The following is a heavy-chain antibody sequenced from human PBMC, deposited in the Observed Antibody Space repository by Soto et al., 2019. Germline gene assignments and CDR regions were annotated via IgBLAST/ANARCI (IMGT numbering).Heavy chain of an antibody. CDR2: INPNSGGT. Sequence: GASVKVSCKASGYTFTGYYMHWVRQAPGQGLEWMGWINPNSGGTNYAQKFQGWVTMTRDTSISTAYMELSRLRSDDTAVYYCASQEYDILTGYLYGMDVWGQGTTVTVSS. CDR3: ASQEYDILTGYLYGMDV. CDR1: GYTFTGYY. J-gene: IGHJ6*02. D-gene: IGHD3-9*01. V-gene: IGHV1-2*04.